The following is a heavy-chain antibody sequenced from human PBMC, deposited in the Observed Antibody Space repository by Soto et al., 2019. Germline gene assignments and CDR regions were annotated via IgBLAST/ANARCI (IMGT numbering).Heavy chain of an antibody. CDR1: GFTFSSYA. V-gene: IGHV3-23*01. Sequence: PGGSLRLSCAASGFTFSSYAVSWVRQAPGKGPEWISSISGSGSTIYYADSVKGRFTISRDNSKNTLYLQMSSLRAEDTAVYYCAKVFYYYDSSGYYYFDYWGQGXLVTVYS. D-gene: IGHD3-22*01. J-gene: IGHJ4*02. CDR3: AKVFYYYDSSGYYYFDY. CDR2: ISGSGSTI.